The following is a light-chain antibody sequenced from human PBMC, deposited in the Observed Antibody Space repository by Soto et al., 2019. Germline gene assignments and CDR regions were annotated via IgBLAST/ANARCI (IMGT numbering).Light chain of an antibody. CDR2: DVS. Sequence: QSVLTQPASVSGSPGQSITISCTGTSSDVGGYNYVSWYQQHPGKAPKLMIHDVSNRPSGVSKRCSGSKSGNTASLTISGLQAEDEADNYCSSYTSSSTLVVGGGTKLTVL. V-gene: IGLV2-14*01. CDR3: SSYTSSSTLV. CDR1: SSDVGGYNY. J-gene: IGLJ2*01.